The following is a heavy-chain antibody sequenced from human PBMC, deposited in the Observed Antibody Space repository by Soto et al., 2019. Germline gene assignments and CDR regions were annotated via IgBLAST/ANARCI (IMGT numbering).Heavy chain of an antibody. D-gene: IGHD2-15*01. J-gene: IGHJ5*02. CDR1: GYTFTAYD. V-gene: IGHV1-8*01. CDR2: MNPNSGET. CDR3: ARVAVAARPRWYNWFDP. Sequence: QEQLVQSGAEVKKPGASVKVSCKTSGYTFTAYDINWVRQATGQGLEWIGWMNPNSGETGYAQKFQGRVTMTRSASLSTASLELSSLRSEDTAVYYCARVAVAARPRWYNWFDPWGQGTLVTVSS.